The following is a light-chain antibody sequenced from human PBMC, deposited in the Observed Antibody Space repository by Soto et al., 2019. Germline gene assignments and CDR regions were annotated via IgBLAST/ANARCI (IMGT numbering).Light chain of an antibody. CDR2: AAS. J-gene: IGKJ5*01. CDR1: QSISSY. CDR3: QQYGSSPP. V-gene: IGKV1-39*01. Sequence: DIQMTQSPSSLSASVGDRVTITCRASQSISSYLNWYQQKPGKAPKLLIYAASSRATGIPDRFSGSGSGTDFTLTISRLEPEDFAAYYCQQYGSSPPFGQGTRLEIK.